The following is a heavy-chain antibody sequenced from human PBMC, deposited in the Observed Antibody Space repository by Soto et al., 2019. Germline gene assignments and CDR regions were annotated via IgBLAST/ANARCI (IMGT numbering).Heavy chain of an antibody. Sequence: GGSLRLSCTASGFTFSDFAMAWVRQAPGKGLEWVSAISGGSSVTYYGDSVKGRFTISRDNAKKTLFLQLNRLSAEDTATYYCAKVLSKNYYYPFDFWGQGTQVTVS. CDR2: ISGGSSVT. D-gene: IGHD3-10*01. J-gene: IGHJ4*02. V-gene: IGHV3-23*01. CDR1: GFTFSDFA. CDR3: AKVLSKNYYYPFDF.